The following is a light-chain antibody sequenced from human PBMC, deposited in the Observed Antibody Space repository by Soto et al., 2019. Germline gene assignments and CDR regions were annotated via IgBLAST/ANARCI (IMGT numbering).Light chain of an antibody. CDR1: SSNIGSNT. CDR2: SNN. CDR3: AAWDDSLNGVV. V-gene: IGLV1-44*01. J-gene: IGLJ2*01. Sequence: QSVLTQPPLASGTPGQRVTISCSGSSSNIGSNTVNWYQQLPGTAPKLLIYSNNQRPSGVPDRFSASKSGASASLAISGLQSEDEADYYCAAWDDSLNGVVFGGGTKLTVL.